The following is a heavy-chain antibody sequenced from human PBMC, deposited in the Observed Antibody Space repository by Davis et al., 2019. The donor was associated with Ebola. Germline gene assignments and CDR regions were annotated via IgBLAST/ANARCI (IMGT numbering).Heavy chain of an antibody. J-gene: IGHJ4*02. CDR1: GFTFSSSA. V-gene: IGHV3-23*01. CDR2: IGGGGGSI. Sequence: GESLKISCAASGFTFSSSAMSWGRQAPGKGLEWVSSIGGGGGSIYYADSVKGRLTISRDNSKNTLYLQMNNLGDDDSAIYYCARGGYSTQGPDYWGQGTLVTVSS. CDR3: ARGGYSTQGPDY. D-gene: IGHD6-13*01.